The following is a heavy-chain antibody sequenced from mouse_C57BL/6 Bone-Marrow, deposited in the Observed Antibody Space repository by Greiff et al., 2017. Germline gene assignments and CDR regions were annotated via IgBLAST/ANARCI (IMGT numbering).Heavy chain of an antibody. Sequence: VQLQESGAELARPGASVKLSCKASGYTFTSYGISWVKQRTGQGLEWIGEIYPRSGNTYYNEKFKGKATLTADKSSSTAYMELRSLTSEDSAVYFCARSITTVVAVYYYAMDYWGQGTSVTVSS. CDR1: GYTFTSYG. J-gene: IGHJ4*01. CDR2: IYPRSGNT. D-gene: IGHD1-1*01. CDR3: ARSITTVVAVYYYAMDY. V-gene: IGHV1-81*01.